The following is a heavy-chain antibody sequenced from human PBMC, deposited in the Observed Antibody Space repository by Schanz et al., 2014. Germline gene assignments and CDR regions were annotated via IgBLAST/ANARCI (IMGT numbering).Heavy chain of an antibody. CDR3: ARETTIITGGAFDV. V-gene: IGHV1-18*01. J-gene: IGHJ3*01. Sequence: QVQLVQSGAEVKRPGASVMVSCKASGYSFTTYGLNWVRQAPGQGPEWMGWISAFDDKTDYAQNLQGRLIMTTDTSATTVYMELRGLRSDDTAVYYCARETTIITGGAFDVWGQGTMVTVSS. CDR1: GYSFTTYG. CDR2: ISAFDDKT. D-gene: IGHD3-9*01.